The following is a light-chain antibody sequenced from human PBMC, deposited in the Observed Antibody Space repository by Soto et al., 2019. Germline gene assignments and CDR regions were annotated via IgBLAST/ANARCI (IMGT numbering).Light chain of an antibody. Sequence: DSRLTQCPSFMSPSIGDSVTTLCRASQVISTSLAWYQVKPGKAPKXXXYAASTLESGVPSRFSATVSGTEFSLTLTSLKTEDFATYYGQQLFDSPITFGQGTRLEIK. J-gene: IGKJ5*01. CDR2: AAS. V-gene: IGKV1-9*01. CDR1: QVISTS. CDR3: QQLFDSPIT.